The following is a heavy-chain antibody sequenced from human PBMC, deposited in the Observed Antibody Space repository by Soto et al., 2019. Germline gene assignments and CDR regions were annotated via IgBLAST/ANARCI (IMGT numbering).Heavy chain of an antibody. CDR3: AAASIAAAGPLDY. V-gene: IGHV1-18*01. CDR1: GFAFTSSA. D-gene: IGHD6-13*01. Sequence: ASVKVSCKASGFAFTSSAMQWVRQARGQRLEWIGWIVAYNGNTNYAQKLQGRVTMTTDTSTSTAYMELRSLRSDDTAVYYCAAASIAAAGPLDYWGQGTLVTVSS. J-gene: IGHJ4*02. CDR2: IVAYNGNT.